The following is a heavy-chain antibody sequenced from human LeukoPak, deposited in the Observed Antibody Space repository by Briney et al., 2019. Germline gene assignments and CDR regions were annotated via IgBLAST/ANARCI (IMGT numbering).Heavy chain of an antibody. V-gene: IGHV5-51*01. D-gene: IGHD2-2*01. CDR3: ARHEGYCSSTSCSPVDY. J-gene: IGHJ4*02. Sequence: GESLKISCKGSGYSFTSYWIGWVRQMPGKGLGWMGIIYPGDSDTRYSPSFQGQVTISADKSISTAYLQWSSLKASDTAMYYCARHEGYCSSTSCSPVDYWGQGTLVTVSS. CDR1: GYSFTSYW. CDR2: IYPGDSDT.